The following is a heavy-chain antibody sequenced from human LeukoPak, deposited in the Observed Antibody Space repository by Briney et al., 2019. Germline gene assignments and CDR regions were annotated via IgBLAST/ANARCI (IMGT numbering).Heavy chain of an antibody. CDR2: IKSKTDGGTT. Sequence: GGSLRLSCAASGFTFSNAWMSWVRQAPGKGLEWVGRIKSKTDGGTTDYAAPVKGRFTISRDDSKNTLYLQMNSLKTEDTAVYYCTTTQLAYCGGDCYSGAWWGQGTLVTVSS. V-gene: IGHV3-15*01. CDR1: GFTFSNAW. CDR3: TTTQLAYCGGDCYSGAW. D-gene: IGHD2-21*02. J-gene: IGHJ4*02.